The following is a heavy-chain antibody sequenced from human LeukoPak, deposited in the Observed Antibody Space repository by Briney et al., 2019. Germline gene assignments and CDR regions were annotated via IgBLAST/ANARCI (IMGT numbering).Heavy chain of an antibody. CDR1: GYTFTDYH. D-gene: IGHD4-17*01. V-gene: IGHV1-2*02. Sequence: ASVKVSRKASGYTFTDYHFHWVRQAPGQGLEWMGWINPNSGGTNYAQKFQGRVTMTRDTSISTAYMELSRLRSDDTAVYYCARVSGMVTTYDYWGQGTLVTVSS. J-gene: IGHJ4*02. CDR3: ARVSGMVTTYDY. CDR2: INPNSGGT.